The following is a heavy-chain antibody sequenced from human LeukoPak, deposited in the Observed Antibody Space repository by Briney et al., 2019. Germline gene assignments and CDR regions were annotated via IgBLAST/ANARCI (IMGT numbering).Heavy chain of an antibody. CDR2: IKQNGSEK. D-gene: IGHD3-3*01. J-gene: IGHJ6*03. V-gene: IGHV3-7*01. CDR3: ARTDDFWSGYGFYYYMNV. Sequence: GGSLRLSCAASGFTFSRYWMSWVRQAPGKGLEWVANIKQNGSEKYYVDSVKGRFTISRDNAKNSLYLQMNSLRAEDTAVYYCARTDDFWSGYGFYYYMNVWGKGTTVTVSS. CDR1: GFTFSRYW.